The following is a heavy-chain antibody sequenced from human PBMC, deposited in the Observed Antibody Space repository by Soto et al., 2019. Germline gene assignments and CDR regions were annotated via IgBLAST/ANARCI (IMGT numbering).Heavy chain of an antibody. J-gene: IGHJ4*02. D-gene: IGHD6-19*01. CDR2: IYHSGST. V-gene: IGHV4-4*02. Sequence: QVQLQASGPGLVKPSGTLSLTCAVSSDSMSSDYWWSWVRQPPGKGLEWIGEIYHSGSTNYNPSLKSRVTISVDKSKTQFSLKLSSGTAADTAIYYCARRGIAVAGTLDYWGQGTLVTVSS. CDR3: ARRGIAVAGTLDY. CDR1: SDSMSSDYW.